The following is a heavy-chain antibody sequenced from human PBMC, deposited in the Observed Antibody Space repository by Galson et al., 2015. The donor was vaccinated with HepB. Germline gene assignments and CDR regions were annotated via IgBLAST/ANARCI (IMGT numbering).Heavy chain of an antibody. J-gene: IGHJ6*02. V-gene: IGHV4-4*02. Sequence: LSLTCAVSGGSISSSNWWSWVRQPPGKGLEWIGEIYHSGSTNYNPSLKSRVTISVDKSKNQFSLKLSSVTAADTAVYYCARSREGYCTNGVCYWLDYGMDVWGQGTTVTVSS. CDR2: IYHSGST. D-gene: IGHD2-8*01. CDR3: ARSREGYCTNGVCYWLDYGMDV. CDR1: GGSISSSNW.